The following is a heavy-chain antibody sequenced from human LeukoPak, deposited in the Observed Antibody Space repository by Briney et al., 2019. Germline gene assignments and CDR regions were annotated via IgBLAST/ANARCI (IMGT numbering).Heavy chain of an antibody. CDR3: ARRRFPGSSTSCYSR. CDR1: GYSFTSYW. CDR2: IYPGDSDT. D-gene: IGHD2-2*01. V-gene: IGHV5-51*01. J-gene: IGHJ4*02. Sequence: GESLKISCKGSGYSFTSYWIDWVRQMPGKGLEWMGIIYPGDSDTRYSPSFQGQVTISADKSISTAYLQWSSLKASDTAMYYCARRRFPGSSTSCYSRWGQGTLVTVSS.